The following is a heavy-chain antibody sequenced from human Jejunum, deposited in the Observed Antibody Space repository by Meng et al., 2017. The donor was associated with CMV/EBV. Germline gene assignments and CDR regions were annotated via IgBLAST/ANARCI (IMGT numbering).Heavy chain of an antibody. CDR1: GFPFNNYA. CDR3: ARGDGSTSWLVFDY. D-gene: IGHD5-12*01. V-gene: IGHV3-23*01. J-gene: IGHJ4*02. CDR2: ISGTGGTT. Sequence: GFPFNNYAMTWLRQAPGKGLEWVSTISGTGGTTYYADSVKGRFTISRDDSRNTLYLQMNSLRVEDTAVFYCARGDGSTSWLVFDYWGLGTLVTVSS.